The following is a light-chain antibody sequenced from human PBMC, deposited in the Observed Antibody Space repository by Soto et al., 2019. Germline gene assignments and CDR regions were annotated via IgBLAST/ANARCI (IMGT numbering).Light chain of an antibody. CDR2: DAS. CDR1: QSIRYY. J-gene: IGKJ5*01. CDR3: QQRSNWPPVT. V-gene: IGKV3-11*01. Sequence: SPATLSLSPGERATLSCRASQSIRYYLAWYQQKVGQAPRLLIFDASNRATGIPARFSGSGSGTDFILTISSLEPEDFAVYYCQQRSNWPPVTFGQGTRLEIK.